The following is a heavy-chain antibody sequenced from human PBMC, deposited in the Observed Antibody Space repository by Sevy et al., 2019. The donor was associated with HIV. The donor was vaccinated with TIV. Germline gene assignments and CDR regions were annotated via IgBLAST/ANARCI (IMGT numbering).Heavy chain of an antibody. Sequence: GGSLRLSCAASGFTFSNVWMSWVRQAPGKGLEWVGRKKSKTDGGTTDYAAPVKGRFSISRDDSKNTLYLEMNSLKTEDTAVYYCTTDHPRDGEDAFDMWGQGTKVTVSS. CDR1: GFTFSNVW. J-gene: IGHJ3*02. CDR3: TTDHPRDGEDAFDM. V-gene: IGHV3-15*01. CDR2: KKSKTDGGTT.